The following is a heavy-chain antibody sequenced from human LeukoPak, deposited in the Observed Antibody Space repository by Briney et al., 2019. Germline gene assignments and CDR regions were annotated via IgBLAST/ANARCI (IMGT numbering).Heavy chain of an antibody. V-gene: IGHV3-7*01. J-gene: IGHJ4*02. Sequence: PGGSLRLSCVVCGFPFSDYWMAWVRQAPGKGLEWVASIKQDGGEEFYVDSMKGRFSISRDNAKNSLYLQINSLRAEDTAVYYCAREDHSKYEYWGQGTLVTVSS. CDR1: GFPFSDYW. CDR2: IKQDGGEE. D-gene: IGHD4-11*01. CDR3: AREDHSKYEY.